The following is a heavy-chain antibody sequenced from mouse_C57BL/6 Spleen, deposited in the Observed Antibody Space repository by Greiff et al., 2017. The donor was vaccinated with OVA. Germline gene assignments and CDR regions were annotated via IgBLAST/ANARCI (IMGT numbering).Heavy chain of an antibody. V-gene: IGHV5-6*02. D-gene: IGHD2-1*01. Sequence: DVMLVESGGDLVKPGGSLKLSCAASGFTFSSYGMSWVRQTPDKRLEWVATISSGGSYTYYPDSVKGRFTISRDNAKNTLYLQMSSLKSEDTAMYYCARHVGGNFYFDYWGQGTTLTVSS. J-gene: IGHJ2*01. CDR1: GFTFSSYG. CDR3: ARHVGGNFYFDY. CDR2: ISSGGSYT.